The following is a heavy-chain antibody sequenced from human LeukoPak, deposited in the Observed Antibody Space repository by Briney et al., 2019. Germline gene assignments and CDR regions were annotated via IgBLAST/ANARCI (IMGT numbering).Heavy chain of an antibody. J-gene: IGHJ4*02. CDR2: INPTSGYT. Sequence: PGGSLRLSCAASGFTFSDYYMSWIRQAPGRGLEWLSYINPTSGYTPYADSVRGRFTISRDNAKNSLYLQMNSLRDEDTAVYYCARGIVATIGGFDYWGQGTLVTVSS. CDR3: ARGIVATIGGFDY. D-gene: IGHD5-12*01. V-gene: IGHV3-11*06. CDR1: GFTFSDYY.